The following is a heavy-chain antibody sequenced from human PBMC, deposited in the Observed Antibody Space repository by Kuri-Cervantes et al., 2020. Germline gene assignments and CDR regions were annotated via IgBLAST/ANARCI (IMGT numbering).Heavy chain of an antibody. CDR2: IWYDGSNK. D-gene: IGHD2-15*01. Sequence: GESLKISCAASGFTFSSYGMHWVRQAPGKGLEWVAVIWYDGSNKYYADSVKGRFTISRDNSKNSLYLQMDSLRAEDTAVYYCARDRGIVDVSTDYYMDVWGKGTTVTVSS. V-gene: IGHV3-33*01. J-gene: IGHJ6*03. CDR1: GFTFSSYG. CDR3: ARDRGIVDVSTDYYMDV.